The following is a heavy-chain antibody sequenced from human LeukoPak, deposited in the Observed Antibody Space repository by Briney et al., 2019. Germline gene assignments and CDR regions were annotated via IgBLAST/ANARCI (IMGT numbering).Heavy chain of an antibody. Sequence: SETLSLTCTVSGGSISSGDYYWGWIRQPPGKGLEWIGYIYYSGSTYYNPSLKSRVTISVDTSKNQFSLKLSSVTAADTAVYYCARDPSTYYDSSGYSGHWGQGTLVTVSS. CDR3: ARDPSTYYDSSGYSGH. J-gene: IGHJ4*02. D-gene: IGHD3-22*01. V-gene: IGHV4-30-4*08. CDR2: IYYSGST. CDR1: GGSISSGDYY.